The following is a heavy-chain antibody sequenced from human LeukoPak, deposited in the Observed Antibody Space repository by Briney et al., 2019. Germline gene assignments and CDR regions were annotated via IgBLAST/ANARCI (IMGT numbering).Heavy chain of an antibody. CDR1: GYTLTELS. CDR3: ATGVLVSFGDPDFDS. V-gene: IGHV1-24*01. CDR2: FDPEDGET. Sequence: ASVKVSCKVSGYTLTELSMHWVRQAPGKGLEWMGGFDPEDGETIYAQKFQGRVTMTEDTSTDTAYMELSSLRSEDTAVYYCATGVLVSFGDPDFDSWGQGTLVTVSS. J-gene: IGHJ4*02. D-gene: IGHD3-10*01.